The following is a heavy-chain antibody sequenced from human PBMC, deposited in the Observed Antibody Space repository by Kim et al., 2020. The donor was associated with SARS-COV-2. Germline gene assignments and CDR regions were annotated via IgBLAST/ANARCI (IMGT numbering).Heavy chain of an antibody. CDR3: ARDWIVVAVAVPLDY. J-gene: IGHJ4*02. Sequence: GGSLRLSCAASGFTFSSYGMHWVRQAPGKGLEWVAVISYDGSNKYYADSVKGRFTISRDNSKNTLYLQMNSLRAEDTAVYYCARDWIVVAVAVPLDYWGQGTLVTVSS. CDR1: GFTFSSYG. V-gene: IGHV3-33*05. CDR2: ISYDGSNK. D-gene: IGHD6-19*01.